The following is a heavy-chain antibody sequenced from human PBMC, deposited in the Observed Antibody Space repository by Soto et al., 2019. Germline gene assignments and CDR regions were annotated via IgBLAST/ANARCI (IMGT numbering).Heavy chain of an antibody. V-gene: IGHV3-15*07. CDR3: TTARRIGWYSLDY. CDR2: IKDKSEGATT. D-gene: IGHD6-19*01. Sequence: WGSLRLSCAASGLSFTNAWMNWVRQAPGKGLEWVGRIKDKSEGATTDYAAPLKDRFTISRDDSKNILYLQMDSLKTEDTAMYSCTTARRIGWYSLDYWGRGTLVTVSS. J-gene: IGHJ4*02. CDR1: GLSFTNAW.